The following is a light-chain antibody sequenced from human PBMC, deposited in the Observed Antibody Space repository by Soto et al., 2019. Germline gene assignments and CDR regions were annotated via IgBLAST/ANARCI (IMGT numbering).Light chain of an antibody. V-gene: IGLV2-14*01. Sequence: QSALTQPASVSGSPGQSITISCTGTSSDVGGYNYVSWYQQHPGKAPKLMIYEVSNRPSGVSNRFSGSKSGNTASLTISGLQAEDEADYFCSSYGSTSTRYVFGTGTKVNVL. CDR1: SSDVGGYNY. CDR2: EVS. CDR3: SSYGSTSTRYV. J-gene: IGLJ1*01.